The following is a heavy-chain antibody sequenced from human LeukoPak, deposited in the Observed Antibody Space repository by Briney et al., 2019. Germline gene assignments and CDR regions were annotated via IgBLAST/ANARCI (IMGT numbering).Heavy chain of an antibody. Sequence: GGSLRLSCAASGFTFSSYWMSWVRQAPGKGLEWVANIKQDGSEKYYVDSVKGRFTISRDNAKNSLYLQMNSLRAEDTAVYYCARDTWLGYCSGGSCYSPNDYWGQGTLVTVSS. D-gene: IGHD2-15*01. CDR1: GFTFSSYW. CDR3: ARDTWLGYCSGGSCYSPNDY. CDR2: IKQDGSEK. J-gene: IGHJ4*02. V-gene: IGHV3-7*01.